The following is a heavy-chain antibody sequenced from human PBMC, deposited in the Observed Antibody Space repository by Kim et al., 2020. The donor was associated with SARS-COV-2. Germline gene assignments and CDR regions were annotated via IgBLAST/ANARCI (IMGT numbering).Heavy chain of an antibody. J-gene: IGHJ4*02. V-gene: IGHV5-51*01. D-gene: IGHD3-9*01. Sequence: SPSFQGQVTISADKSISTAYLQWSSLNASDTAMYYCARRSSYYDILSFDYWGQGTLVTVSS. CDR3: ARRSSYYDILSFDY.